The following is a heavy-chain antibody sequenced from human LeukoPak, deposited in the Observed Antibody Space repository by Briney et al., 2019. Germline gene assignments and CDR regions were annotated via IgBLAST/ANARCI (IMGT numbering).Heavy chain of an antibody. J-gene: IGHJ4*02. V-gene: IGHV4-34*01. D-gene: IGHD2-21*02. CDR3: ARVYINTVVTSGFDY. CDR1: GGSFSGYY. CDR2: INHSGST. Sequence: SETLSLTCAVYGGSFSGYYWSWIRQPPGKGLEWIGEINHSGSTNYNPSLKSRVTISVDTSKNQFSLKLSSVTAADTAVYYCARVYINTVVTSGFDYWGQGTLVTVSS.